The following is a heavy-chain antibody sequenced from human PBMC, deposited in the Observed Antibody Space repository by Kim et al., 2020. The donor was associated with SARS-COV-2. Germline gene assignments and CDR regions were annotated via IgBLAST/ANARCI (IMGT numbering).Heavy chain of an antibody. CDR2: IDRGGGT. CDR3: ARIRPYCTGGSCFPSNFDH. V-gene: IGHV4-34*01. D-gene: IGHD2-15*01. J-gene: IGHJ4*02. CDR1: GGSLSGYY. Sequence: SETLSLTCAVYGGSLSGYYGSWIRQSPGKGLEWIGQIDRGGGTNYNPSLKSRVTISIDMSKGQFSLKLSSLTDADTAIYYCARIRPYCTGGSCFPSNFDHCGQGTLVTLSA.